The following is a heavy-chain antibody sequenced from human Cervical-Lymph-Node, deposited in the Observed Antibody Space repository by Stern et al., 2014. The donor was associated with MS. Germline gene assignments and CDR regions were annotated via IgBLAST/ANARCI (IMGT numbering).Heavy chain of an antibody. CDR2: ISYDGNDK. D-gene: IGHD3-9*01. CDR1: GFTFSSYA. J-gene: IGHJ6*02. V-gene: IGHV3-30*04. CDR3: ARYFMHGMDV. Sequence: VQLVQSGGGVVQPGRSLRLSCAASGFTFSSYALYWVRQAQGKELEWVAVISYDGNDKYKAGYVKGRFTISRDNSKNRLYMQMNSLRVEDTSLYYCARYFMHGMDVWGQGTPVTVSS.